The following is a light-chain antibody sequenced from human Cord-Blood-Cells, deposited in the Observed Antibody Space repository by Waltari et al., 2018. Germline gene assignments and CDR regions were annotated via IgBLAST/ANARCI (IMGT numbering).Light chain of an antibody. Sequence: QSVMTQPPSVSEAPRQRVTIPCSGSSSNIGNNAVNWYQQLPGKAPKLLNYYDELLPSGVSDRFSGAESGTSASLASSGLRSEDEADYYCTAGDERQDGPVFGGGTKLTVL. CDR3: TAGDERQDGPV. CDR2: YDE. V-gene: IGLV1-36*01. CDR1: SSNIGNNA. J-gene: IGLJ2*01.